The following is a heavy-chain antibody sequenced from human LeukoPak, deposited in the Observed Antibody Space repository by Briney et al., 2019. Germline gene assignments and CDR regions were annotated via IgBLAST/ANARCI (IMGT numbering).Heavy chain of an antibody. Sequence: GGSLRLSCAASGFTFCSYAMSWVRQAPGEGLEWVSAISGSGGSTYYADSVKGRFTISRDNSKNTLYLQMNSLSADDTAVYYCARELVSSGTGYFDLWGRGTLVTVSS. CDR1: GFTFCSYA. CDR3: ARELVSSGTGYFDL. D-gene: IGHD3-10*02. V-gene: IGHV3-23*01. J-gene: IGHJ2*01. CDR2: ISGSGGST.